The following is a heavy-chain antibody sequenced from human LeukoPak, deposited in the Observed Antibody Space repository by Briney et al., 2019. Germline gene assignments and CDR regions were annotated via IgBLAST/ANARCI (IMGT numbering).Heavy chain of an antibody. D-gene: IGHD1-26*01. CDR2: ISGSGGST. V-gene: IGHV3-23*01. J-gene: IGHJ4*02. CDR1: GFTFSSYA. CDR3: AKDSIMGAISARYFDY. Sequence: PGGSLRLSCAASGFTFSSYAMSWVRQAPGKGLEWVSAISGSGGSTYYADSVKGRFTISRDNSKNTLYLQMNSLRAEDTAVYYCAKDSIMGAISARYFDYWGQGTLVTVSS.